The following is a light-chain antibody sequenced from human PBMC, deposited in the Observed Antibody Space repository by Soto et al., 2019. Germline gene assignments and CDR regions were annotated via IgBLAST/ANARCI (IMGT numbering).Light chain of an antibody. CDR2: GAS. CDR1: QSVSSSY. Sequence: EIALTQSPGTLSLSPGERATLSYRASQSVSSSYLAWYQQKPGQATRLLIYGASSSATGIPDRFSGSGSGTDFTLTISRLEPEDFAVYYCQQYGRSPLTFGQGTKVEIK. V-gene: IGKV3-20*01. CDR3: QQYGRSPLT. J-gene: IGKJ1*01.